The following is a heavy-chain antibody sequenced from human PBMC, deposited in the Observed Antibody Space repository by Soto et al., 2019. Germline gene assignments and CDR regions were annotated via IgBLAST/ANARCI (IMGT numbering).Heavy chain of an antibody. Sequence: SETLSLTCTVSGDSISDYYWSWSRQPPGRGLEWMGYIFYTGDTNYHPSLKSRLTISLDRSKNQFSLNLTSVTAADTAVYYCARVDYSDSSGSFDPWGQGTLVTVSS. CDR1: GDSISDYY. D-gene: IGHD3-22*01. CDR3: ARVDYSDSSGSFDP. J-gene: IGHJ5*02. CDR2: IFYTGDT. V-gene: IGHV4-59*01.